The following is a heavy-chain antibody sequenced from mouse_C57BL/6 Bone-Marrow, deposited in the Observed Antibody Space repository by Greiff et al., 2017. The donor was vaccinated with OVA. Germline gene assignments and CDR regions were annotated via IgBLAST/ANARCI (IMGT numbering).Heavy chain of an antibody. J-gene: IGHJ1*03. CDR1: GFTFSDYY. V-gene: IGHV5-12*01. Sequence: EVMLVESGGGLVQPGGSLKLSCAASGFTFSDYYMYWVRQTPEKRLEWVAYISNGGGSTYSPDTVKGRFTISRDNAKNTLYLQMSRLKSEDTAMYYCARPFYSNYLWYFDVWGTGTTVTVSS. CDR2: ISNGGGST. D-gene: IGHD2-5*01. CDR3: ARPFYSNYLWYFDV.